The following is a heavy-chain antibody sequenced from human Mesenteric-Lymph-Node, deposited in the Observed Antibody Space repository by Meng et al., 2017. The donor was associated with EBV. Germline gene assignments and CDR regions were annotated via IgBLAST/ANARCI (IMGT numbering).Heavy chain of an antibody. D-gene: IGHD3-10*01. CDR1: GFTFTNHA. V-gene: IGHV3-23*01. CDR2: ISGSLGSNT. Sequence: EVRVLESGGGLVQPGGSLRHSCATSGFTFTNHAMSWVRQAPGKGLEWVSAISGSLGSNTYYADSVKGRFTISRDNSKDTLYLQMNGLSGDDTAIYYCARADYFVSGSYYRGHEYWGQGTLVTVSS. J-gene: IGHJ4*02. CDR3: ARADYFVSGSYYRGHEY.